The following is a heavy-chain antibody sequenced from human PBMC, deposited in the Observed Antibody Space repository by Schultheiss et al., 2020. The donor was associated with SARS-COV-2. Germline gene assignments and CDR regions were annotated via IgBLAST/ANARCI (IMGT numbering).Heavy chain of an antibody. D-gene: IGHD3-16*01. V-gene: IGHV3-30*12. CDR3: ASTLSFGDY. J-gene: IGHJ4*02. Sequence: LSLTCAASGFTFSSYGMHWVRQAPGKGLEWVAVISYDGSNKYYADSVKGRFTISRDNVKNSLYLQMNSLRAEDTAVYYCASTLSFGDYWGQGTRVTVSS. CDR2: ISYDGSNK. CDR1: GFTFSSYG.